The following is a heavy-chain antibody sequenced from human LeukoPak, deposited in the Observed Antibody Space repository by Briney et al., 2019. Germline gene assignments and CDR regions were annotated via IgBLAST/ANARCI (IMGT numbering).Heavy chain of an antibody. CDR1: GGSISSGGYY. J-gene: IGHJ5*02. Sequence: SETLSLTCTVSGGSISSGGYYWSWIRQHPGKGLEWIGYIYYSGSTYYNPSLKSRVTISVDTSKNRFSLKLSSVTAADTAVYYCALLYYDSSGYSTAYNWFDPWGQGTLVTVSS. CDR3: ALLYYDSSGYSTAYNWFDP. CDR2: IYYSGST. D-gene: IGHD3-22*01. V-gene: IGHV4-31*03.